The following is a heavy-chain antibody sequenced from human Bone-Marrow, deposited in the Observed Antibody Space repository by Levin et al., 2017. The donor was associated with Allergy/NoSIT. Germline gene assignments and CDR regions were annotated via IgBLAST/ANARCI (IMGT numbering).Heavy chain of an antibody. CDR2: ISSSSSYI. CDR3: ARVTTIFGVVIIRAAFDI. D-gene: IGHD3-3*01. J-gene: IGHJ3*02. CDR1: GFTFSSYS. V-gene: IGHV3-21*01. Sequence: GESLKISCAASGFTFSSYSMNWVRQAPGKGLEWVSSISSSSSYIYYADSVKGRFTISRDNAKNSLYLQMNSLRAEDTAVYYCARVTTIFGVVIIRAAFDIWGQGTMVTVSS.